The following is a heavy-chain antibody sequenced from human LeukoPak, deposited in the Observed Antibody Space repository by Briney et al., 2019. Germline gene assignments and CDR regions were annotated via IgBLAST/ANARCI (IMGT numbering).Heavy chain of an antibody. CDR1: GGSISSYY. Sequence: SETLSLTCTVSGGSISSYYWSWIRLPPGKGLEWIGYIYYSGSTNYNPSLKSRVTISVDTSKNQFSLKLSSVTAADTAVYYCARRHYGSDAFDIWGQGTMVTVSS. CDR2: IYYSGST. J-gene: IGHJ3*02. V-gene: IGHV4-59*08. CDR3: ARRHYGSDAFDI. D-gene: IGHD3-10*01.